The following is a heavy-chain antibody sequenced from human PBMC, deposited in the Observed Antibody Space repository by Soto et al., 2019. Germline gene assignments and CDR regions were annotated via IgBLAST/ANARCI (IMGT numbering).Heavy chain of an antibody. CDR3: VKFFVETGGSSGWPWSLDS. CDR1: GFTFSKYA. V-gene: IGHV3-23*01. J-gene: IGHJ4*02. Sequence: EVQLLESGGGLVQPGGSLRLSCAASGFTFSKYAMSWVRQAPGKGLEWVSAISGSGTTTYSADSVRGPFTISRDNSNNMLYLQMNSPRPEDTALYYCVKFFVETGGSSGWPWSLDSWGQGPLVTVSS. CDR2: ISGSGTTT. D-gene: IGHD6-25*01.